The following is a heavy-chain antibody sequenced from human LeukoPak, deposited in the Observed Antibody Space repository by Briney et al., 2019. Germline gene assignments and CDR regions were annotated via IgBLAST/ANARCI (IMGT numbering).Heavy chain of an antibody. V-gene: IGHV1-69*13. J-gene: IGHJ3*02. CDR1: GGTFSSYA. Sequence: AASVKVSCKASGGTFSSYAISWVRQAPGQGLEWMGGIIPIFGTANYAQKFQGRVTITADESTSTAYMELSSLRSEDTAVYYCARGAQGVGDAFDIWGQGTMVTVSS. CDR2: IIPIFGTA. CDR3: ARGAQGVGDAFDI.